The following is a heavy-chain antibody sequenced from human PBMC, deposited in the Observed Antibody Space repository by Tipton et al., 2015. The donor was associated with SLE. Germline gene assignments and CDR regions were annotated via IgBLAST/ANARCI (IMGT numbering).Heavy chain of an antibody. CDR3: ARVLYSGGYFDY. CDR2: IYTRGST. Sequence: TLSLTCTVSGASISDYYWSWIRQSAGEGLEWIGHIYTRGSTDYNPSLKSRVTMSVDTSKSQFSLKLSSVTAADTAIYYCARVLYSGGYFDYWGQGTLVNVSS. J-gene: IGHJ4*02. D-gene: IGHD2-21*01. V-gene: IGHV4-4*07. CDR1: GASISDYY.